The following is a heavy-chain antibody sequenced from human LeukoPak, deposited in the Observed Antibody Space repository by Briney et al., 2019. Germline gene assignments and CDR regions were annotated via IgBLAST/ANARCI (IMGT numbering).Heavy chain of an antibody. CDR1: GFSLSTSGLG. J-gene: IGHJ3*02. CDR3: APVVTPAPVFGAFDI. CDR2: IYWDDDK. V-gene: IGHV2-5*02. D-gene: IGHD4-23*01. Sequence: SGPTLVNPTQTLTLTCSFSGFSLSTSGLGVGWFRQPPGKALEWLALIYWDDDKDYSPSLKSRLTITKDTSKNQVVLTMTNMDPVDTDTFYCAPVVTPAPVFGAFDIWGQGTKVTVSS.